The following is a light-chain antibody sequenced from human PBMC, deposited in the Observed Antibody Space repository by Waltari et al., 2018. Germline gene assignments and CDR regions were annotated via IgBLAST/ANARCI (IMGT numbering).Light chain of an antibody. V-gene: IGLV2-18*02. CDR1: TSDVGRYNR. CDR3: SSYTSSITYV. J-gene: IGLJ1*01. CDR2: EVS. Sequence: QSALTQPPSVSGSPGQSVTISCTGTTSDVGRYNRVSWYQKAPGTAPKPLISEVSNRTSGVPDRFSGSKSDNTASLTISGLQAEDEADYYCSSYTSSITYVFGTGTKVTVL.